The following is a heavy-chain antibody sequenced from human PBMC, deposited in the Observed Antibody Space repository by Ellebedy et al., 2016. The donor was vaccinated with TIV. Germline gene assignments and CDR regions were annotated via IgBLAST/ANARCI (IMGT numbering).Heavy chain of an antibody. V-gene: IGHV3-74*01. J-gene: IGHJ4*02. D-gene: IGHD6-19*01. CDR1: GFSFRSYW. CDR2: IYSDGTST. CDR3: AREMNIAVAGLDY. Sequence: GESLKISCAASGFSFRSYWMNWVRQAPGKGLVWVSRIYSDGTSTSYADSVKGRFTISRDNAKDSLFLQMNSLRAEDTAVYYCAREMNIAVAGLDYWGQGTLVTVSS.